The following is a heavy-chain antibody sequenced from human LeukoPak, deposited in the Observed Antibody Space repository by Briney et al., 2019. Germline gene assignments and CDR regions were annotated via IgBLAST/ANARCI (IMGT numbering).Heavy chain of an antibody. V-gene: IGHV1-46*01. J-gene: IGHJ4*02. CDR2: IGPSGGST. Sequence: ASVKVSCKAFGYTFTSNYMHWVRQAPGQGPEWMGVIGPSGGSTTYAQKFQGRVTLTRDMSTSTDYLELSSLRSEDTAVYYCATELVLYGYFDYWGQGTLVTVSS. CDR3: ATELVLYGYFDY. D-gene: IGHD6-6*01. CDR1: GYTFTSNY.